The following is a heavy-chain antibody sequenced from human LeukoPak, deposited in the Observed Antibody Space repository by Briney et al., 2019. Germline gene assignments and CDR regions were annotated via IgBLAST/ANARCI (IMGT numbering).Heavy chain of an antibody. D-gene: IGHD3-22*01. CDR1: GFTFSSYG. CDR2: ISYGGSNK. V-gene: IGHV3-30*18. CDR3: AKDTSSGYYDSSGYYYGNYFDY. Sequence: GGSLRLSCAASGFTFSSYGMHWVRQAPGKGLEWVAVISYGGSNKYYADSVKGRFTISRDNSKNTLYLQMNSPRDEDTALYSCAKDTSSGYYDSSGYYYGNYFDYWGQGTLVTVSS. J-gene: IGHJ4*02.